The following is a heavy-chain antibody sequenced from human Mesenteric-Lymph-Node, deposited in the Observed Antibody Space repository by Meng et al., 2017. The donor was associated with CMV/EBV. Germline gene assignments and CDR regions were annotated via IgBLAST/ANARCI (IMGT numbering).Heavy chain of an antibody. CDR3: ASGTHCSSTTCYNY. CDR1: GFTSSSYS. V-gene: IGHV3-64*02. J-gene: IGHJ4*02. Sequence: GGSLRPSCAASGFTSSSYSVYWVRQAPGKGLEYVSGISTDGGNTYYADSVKGRFSISRDNSKNTVYLQMGSLRPEDMAVYYCASGTHCSSTTCYNYWGQGTLVTVSS. D-gene: IGHD2-2*02. CDR2: ISTDGGNT.